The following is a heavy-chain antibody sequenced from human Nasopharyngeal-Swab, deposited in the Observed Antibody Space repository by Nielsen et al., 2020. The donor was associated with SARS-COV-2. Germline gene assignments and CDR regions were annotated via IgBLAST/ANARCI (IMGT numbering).Heavy chain of an antibody. CDR2: INHSGSI. Sequence: GSLRLSCAVYGGSFSGYYWSWIRQSPGKGLEWIGEINHSGSINYNLSLKSRVTISVETSKNQFSLKLSSVTAADTAVYYCARGRGITVTTPSPVFDYWGQGTLVTSPQ. D-gene: IGHD1-20*01. J-gene: IGHJ4*02. V-gene: IGHV4-34*01. CDR3: ARGRGITVTTPSPVFDY. CDR1: GGSFSGYY.